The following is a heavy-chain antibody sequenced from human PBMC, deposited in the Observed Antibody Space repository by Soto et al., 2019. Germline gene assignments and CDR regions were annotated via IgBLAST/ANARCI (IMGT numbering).Heavy chain of an antibody. Sequence: SETLSLTCTVSGGSISSYYWSWIRQPPGKGLEWIGYIYYSGSTSYNPSLKSRVTISVDTSKNQFSLKLSSVTAADTAVYYCAGRKNSGAFDIWGQGTMVTVSS. V-gene: IGHV4-59*01. D-gene: IGHD3-10*01. CDR3: AGRKNSGAFDI. J-gene: IGHJ3*02. CDR1: GGSISSYY. CDR2: IYYSGST.